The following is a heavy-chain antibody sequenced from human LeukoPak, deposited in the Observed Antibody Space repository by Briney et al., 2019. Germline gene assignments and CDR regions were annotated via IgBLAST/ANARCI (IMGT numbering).Heavy chain of an antibody. CDR1: GFTFSSYA. J-gene: IGHJ2*01. Sequence: GSLRLSCAASGFTFSSYAMHWVRQAPGKGLEWVAVISYDGSNKYYADSVKGRFTISRDNSKNTLYLQMNSLRAEDTAVYYCARDRGGDGNWYFDLWGRGTLVTVSS. D-gene: IGHD3-16*01. V-gene: IGHV3-30*04. CDR2: ISYDGSNK. CDR3: ARDRGGDGNWYFDL.